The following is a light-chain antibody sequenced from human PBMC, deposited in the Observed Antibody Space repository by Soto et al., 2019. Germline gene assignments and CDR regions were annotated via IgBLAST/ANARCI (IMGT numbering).Light chain of an antibody. CDR1: QSVSSN. CDR2: DAS. J-gene: IGKJ1*01. V-gene: IGKV3-15*01. CDR3: QQYSNGPT. Sequence: EIVMTQSPATLSVSPGERATLSCRASQSVSSNLAWYQQKPGQAPRLLIYDASTRATVIPARFSGSGSGTEFALTISSEQSAEFAGYYCQQYSNGPTFGQGTKVEIK.